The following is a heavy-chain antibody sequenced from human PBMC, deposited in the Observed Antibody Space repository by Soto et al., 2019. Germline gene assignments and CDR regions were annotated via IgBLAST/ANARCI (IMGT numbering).Heavy chain of an antibody. J-gene: IGHJ4*02. CDR3: VRKGYETGWYYDQ. V-gene: IGHV1-69*06. CDR1: GGTFSSYA. CDR2: IIPIFGTA. D-gene: IGHD6-19*01. Sequence: SVKVSCKASGGTFSSYAISWVRQAPGQGLEWMGGIIPIFGTANYAQKFQGRVTITADNAENTLSLQMNSLAVDDTAVYYCVRKGYETGWYYDQWGQGTLVTVSS.